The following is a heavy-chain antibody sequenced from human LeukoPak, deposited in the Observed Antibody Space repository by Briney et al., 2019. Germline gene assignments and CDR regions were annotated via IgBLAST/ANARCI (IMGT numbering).Heavy chain of an antibody. V-gene: IGHV4-39*01. CDR2: IYYSGST. CDR1: GASISSSSYY. Sequence: SETLSLTCSVSGASISSSSYYWGWFRQPPGKGLEWIGSIYYSGSTYYNPSLKSRVTISVDTSKNQFSLKVNSVTAADTAVYYCARHVTSGYSSGWYHDYWGQGTLVTVSS. J-gene: IGHJ4*02. CDR3: ARHVTSGYSSGWYHDY. D-gene: IGHD6-19*01.